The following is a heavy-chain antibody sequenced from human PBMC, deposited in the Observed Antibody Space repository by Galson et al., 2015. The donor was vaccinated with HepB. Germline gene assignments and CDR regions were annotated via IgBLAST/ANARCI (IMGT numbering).Heavy chain of an antibody. CDR2: IYSGGST. CDR1: GFTVSSNY. CDR3: ARAGDCTNGVCYYYYGMDV. V-gene: IGHV3-53*01. Sequence: SLRLSCAASGFTVSSNYMSWVRQAPGKGLEWVSVIYSGGSTYYADSVKGRFTISRDNSKNTLYLQMNSLRAEDTAVYYCARAGDCTNGVCYYYYGMDVWGQGTTVTVSS. J-gene: IGHJ6*02. D-gene: IGHD2-8*01.